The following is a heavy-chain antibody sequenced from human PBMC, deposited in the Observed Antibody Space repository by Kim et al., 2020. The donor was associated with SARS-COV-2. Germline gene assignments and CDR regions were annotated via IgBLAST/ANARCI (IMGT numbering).Heavy chain of an antibody. J-gene: IGHJ5*02. Sequence: ASLKVSCKASGYTFTSYAMNWVRQAPGQVLAWMGFINTNTGNPTYAQGFTGRFVFSLDTSVSTAYLQISSLNAEDTAVYYCARAPRVTIFGVVEWFEHGGQGKVVTVSS. V-gene: IGHV7-4-1*02. CDR1: GYTFTSYA. CDR3: ARAPRVTIFGVVEWFEH. D-gene: IGHD3-3*01. CDR2: INTNTGNP.